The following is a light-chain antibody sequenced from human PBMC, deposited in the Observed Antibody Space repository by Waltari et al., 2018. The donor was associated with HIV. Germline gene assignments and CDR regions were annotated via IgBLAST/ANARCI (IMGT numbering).Light chain of an antibody. V-gene: IGKV3-15*01. CDR3: QQYNNWPPLT. J-gene: IGKJ4*01. CDR1: QGVSSN. CDR2: GAS. Sequence: EIVMTQSPATLSVSPGEGATLSCRASQGVSSNLAWYQKKPGQAPRLLIYGASTRATGIPARFSGSGSGTEFTLTISSLQSEDFAVYYCQQYNNWPPLTFGGGTKVEIK.